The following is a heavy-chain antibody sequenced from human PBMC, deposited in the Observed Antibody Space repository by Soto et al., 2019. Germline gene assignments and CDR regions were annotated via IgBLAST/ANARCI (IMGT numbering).Heavy chain of an antibody. V-gene: IGHV3-23*01. CDR1: GFTFSSYA. J-gene: IGHJ6*03. D-gene: IGHD7-27*01. CDR2: ISGSGGST. Sequence: PGGSLRLSCAASGFTFSSYAMSWVRQAPGKGLEWVSAISGSGGSTYYADSVKGRFTISRDNSKNTLYLQMNSLRAEDTAVYYCAKNIGGELTGDLFFPDYYYYMDVWGKGTTVTVSS. CDR3: AKNIGGELTGDLFFPDYYYYMDV.